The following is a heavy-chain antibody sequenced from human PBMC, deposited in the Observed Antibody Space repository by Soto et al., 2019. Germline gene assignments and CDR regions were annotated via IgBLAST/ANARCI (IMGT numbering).Heavy chain of an antibody. Sequence: HVQLQESGPGLVKPSETLSLTCTVSGGSLSSYYWSWIRQPPGKGLEWIGYIYYSGSTNYNPSLKSRVTISVDTSKNQFSLKLTSVTAADTAVYYCGRGGWSLDYWVQGTLVTVSS. V-gene: IGHV4-59*01. J-gene: IGHJ4*02. CDR1: GGSLSSYY. D-gene: IGHD6-19*01. CDR3: GRGGWSLDY. CDR2: IYYSGST.